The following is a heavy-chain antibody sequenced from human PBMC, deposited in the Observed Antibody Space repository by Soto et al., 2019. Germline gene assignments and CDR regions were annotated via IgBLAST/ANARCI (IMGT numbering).Heavy chain of an antibody. CDR3: AKVTGYCSSSSCRRDYYYYYGMDV. J-gene: IGHJ6*02. CDR1: GFTFSNYV. D-gene: IGHD2-2*01. V-gene: IGHV3-30*18. CDR2: ISYDGSDK. Sequence: PGGSLRLSCAASGFTFSNYVMHGGRQAPGKGLEWVAVISYDGSDKYYADSVKGRFSISRDNSKNTLYLQMNSLRAEDTAVYYCAKVTGYCSSSSCRRDYYYYYGMDVWGQGTTVTFSS.